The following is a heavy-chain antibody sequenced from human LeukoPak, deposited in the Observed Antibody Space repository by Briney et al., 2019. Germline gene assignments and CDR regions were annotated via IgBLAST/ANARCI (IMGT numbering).Heavy chain of an antibody. D-gene: IGHD1-26*01. J-gene: IGHJ6*02. CDR2: ISAYNGNT. CDR1: GYTFTSYV. Sequence: ASVKVSCKASGYTFTSYVISWVRQAPGQGLEWMGWISAYNGNTNYAQKLQGRVTMTTDTSTSTAYMELRSLRSDDTAVYYCARELYSGSYFFTYYYYGMDVWGQGTTVTVSS. V-gene: IGHV1-18*01. CDR3: ARELYSGSYFFTYYYYGMDV.